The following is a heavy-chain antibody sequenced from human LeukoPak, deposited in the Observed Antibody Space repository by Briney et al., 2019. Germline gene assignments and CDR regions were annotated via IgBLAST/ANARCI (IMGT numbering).Heavy chain of an antibody. J-gene: IGHJ4*02. CDR3: ARTDGDLDY. CDR1: GYTFTSYD. D-gene: IGHD4-17*01. Sequence: ASVKVSCKASGYTFTSYDINWVRQAPGQGLEWMGWMNPKSGYSGSAQKFQGRVTMTRTTSITTAYMELSSLRSEDTAVYYCARTDGDLDYWGQGTLVTVSS. V-gene: IGHV1-8*01. CDR2: MNPKSGYS.